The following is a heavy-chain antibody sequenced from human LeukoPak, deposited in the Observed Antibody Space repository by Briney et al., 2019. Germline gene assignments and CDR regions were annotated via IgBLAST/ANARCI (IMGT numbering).Heavy chain of an antibody. Sequence: SVKVSCKASGGTFVSYAVSWVRQAPGQGLEWMGRVNPGLDIVNYAQKFRGRLTITADKYTSTAYMELTGLTSADTAVYYCARGMSIAQAVADYWGQGTLVTVSS. CDR3: ARGMSIAQAVADY. J-gene: IGHJ4*02. CDR2: VNPGLDIV. D-gene: IGHD2-15*01. CDR1: GGTFVSYA. V-gene: IGHV1-69*04.